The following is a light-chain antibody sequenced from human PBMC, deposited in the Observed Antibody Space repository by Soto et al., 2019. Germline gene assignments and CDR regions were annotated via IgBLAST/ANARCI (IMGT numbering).Light chain of an antibody. Sequence: EIVLTQSPGTLSLSPVERATLSCRASQSVSSNYLVWYQQKPGQAPRLLIYGASSRATGIPDRFSGSGSGTDFTLTISRLEPEDFAVYYCQQYQTFGQGTKVDIK. CDR2: GAS. CDR1: QSVSSNY. J-gene: IGKJ1*01. CDR3: QQYQT. V-gene: IGKV3-20*01.